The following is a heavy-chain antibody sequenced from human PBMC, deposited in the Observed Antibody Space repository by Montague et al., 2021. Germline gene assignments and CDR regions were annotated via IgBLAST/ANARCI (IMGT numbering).Heavy chain of an antibody. V-gene: IGHV4-59*02. Sequence: SETLSLTCSVSGGSVNGYDWSWIRQPPGKGLEWIGYVRSSGSPNYNPSFKSRLAISIDRSRNQFSLELGFVTAADTAIYFCGRDYWGSIDYWGHGILVTVSS. CDR2: VRSSGSP. CDR1: GGSVNGYD. J-gene: IGHJ4*01. CDR3: GRDYWGSIDY. D-gene: IGHD7-27*01.